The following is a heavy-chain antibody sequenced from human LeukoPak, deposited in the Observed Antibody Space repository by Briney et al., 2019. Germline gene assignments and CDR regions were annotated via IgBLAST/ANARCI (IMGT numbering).Heavy chain of an antibody. D-gene: IGHD6-13*01. CDR3: AKVALHSSSWYNNWFDP. CDR1: GFTFSSYA. V-gene: IGHV3-23*01. Sequence: GGSLRLSCAASGFTFSSYAMSWVRQAPGKGLEWVSAISGSGGSTYYADSVKGRFTISRDNSKNTLYLQMNSLRAEDTAVYYCAKVALHSSSWYNNWFDPWGQGTLVTVSS. J-gene: IGHJ5*02. CDR2: ISGSGGST.